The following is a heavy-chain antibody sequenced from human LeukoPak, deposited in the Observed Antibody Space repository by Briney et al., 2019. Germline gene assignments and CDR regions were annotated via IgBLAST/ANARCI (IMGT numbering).Heavy chain of an antibody. J-gene: IGHJ5*02. CDR3: ASIAVATYNWFDP. Sequence: SVKVSCKPSGGTFSSYAISWVRQAPGQGLEWMGGIIPIFGTANYAQKFQGRVTITADESTSTAYMELSSLRSEDTAVYYCASIAVATYNWFDPWGQGTLVTVSS. V-gene: IGHV1-69*01. D-gene: IGHD6-19*01. CDR1: GGTFSSYA. CDR2: IIPIFGTA.